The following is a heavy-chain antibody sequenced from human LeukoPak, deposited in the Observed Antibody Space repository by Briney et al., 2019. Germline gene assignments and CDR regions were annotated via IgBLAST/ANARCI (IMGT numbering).Heavy chain of an antibody. D-gene: IGHD3-3*01. CDR1: GFTFGDYA. CDR3: TSGLYYDSWSDLFDY. Sequence: GGSLRLSCTASGFTFGDYAMSWFRQAPGKGPEWVGFIRRKANGGTTEYAASVKGRFTISRDDSKSIAYLQMNSLKTEDTAVYYCTSGLYYDSWSDLFDYWGQGTLVTVSS. V-gene: IGHV3-49*03. J-gene: IGHJ4*02. CDR2: IRRKANGGTT.